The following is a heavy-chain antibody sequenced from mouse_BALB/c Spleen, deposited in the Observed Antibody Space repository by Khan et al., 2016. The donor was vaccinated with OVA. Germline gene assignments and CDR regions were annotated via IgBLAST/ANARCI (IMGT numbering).Heavy chain of an antibody. D-gene: IGHD2-2*01. CDR3: TRHGYVAWFTY. J-gene: IGHJ3*01. V-gene: IGHV1S135*01. CDR2: IDPFSGGT. Sequence: VQLQQSGPELMKPGASVKISCKASGYSFTSYYIHWVKESHGKSLEWIGYIDPFSGGTTYNQKFKGKATLTVDKSSSTAYLHLSNLTSEDSAVYYCTRHGYVAWFTYWGQGTLVTVSA. CDR1: GYSFTSYY.